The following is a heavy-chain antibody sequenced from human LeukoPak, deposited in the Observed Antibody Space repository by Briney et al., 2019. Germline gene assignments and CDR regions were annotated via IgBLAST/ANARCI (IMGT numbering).Heavy chain of an antibody. CDR1: GGSISSSSYY. Sequence: PSETLSLTCTVSGGSISSSSYYWGWIRQPPGKGLEWIGSIYYSGSTYYNPSLKSRVTISVDTSRNQFSLKLSSVTAADTAVYYCARHGSLSPGMATITTDFDYWGQGTLVTVSS. CDR2: IYYSGST. D-gene: IGHD5-24*01. J-gene: IGHJ4*02. CDR3: ARHGSLSPGMATITTDFDY. V-gene: IGHV4-39*01.